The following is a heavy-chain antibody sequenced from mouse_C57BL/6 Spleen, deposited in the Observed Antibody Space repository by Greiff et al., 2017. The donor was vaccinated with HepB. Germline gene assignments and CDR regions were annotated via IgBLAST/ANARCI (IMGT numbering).Heavy chain of an antibody. D-gene: IGHD2-4*01. J-gene: IGHJ2*01. CDR3: VRHHSYDYDGFDY. Sequence: EVQRVESGGGLVQPKGSLKLSCAASGFSFNTYAMNWVRQAPGKGLEWVARIRSKSNNYATYYADSVKDRFTISRDDSESMLYLQMNNLKTEDTAMYYCVRHHSYDYDGFDYWGQGTTLTVSS. CDR1: GFSFNTYA. V-gene: IGHV10-1*01. CDR2: IRSKSNNYAT.